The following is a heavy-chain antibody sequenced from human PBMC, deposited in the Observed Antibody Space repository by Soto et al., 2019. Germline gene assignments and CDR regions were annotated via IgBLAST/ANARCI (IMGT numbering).Heavy chain of an antibody. CDR1: SGSIDSSYW. J-gene: IGHJ4*02. V-gene: IGHV4-4*02. Sequence: QVQLQESGPGLVKPSGTLSLTCAVSSGSIDSSYWWTWVRQSPGKGLEWIGEVYHSGTTNYNPSLESRVTISVDRSNNEFSLTLDSVTAADTAVYYCAIWGGLHFPRLYWGQGALVTVSS. CDR3: AIWGGLHFPRLY. CDR2: VYHSGTT. D-gene: IGHD3-16*01.